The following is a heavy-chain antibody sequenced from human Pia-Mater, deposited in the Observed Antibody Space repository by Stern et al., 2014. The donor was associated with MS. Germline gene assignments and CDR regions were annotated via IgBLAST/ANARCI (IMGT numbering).Heavy chain of an antibody. CDR3: AKHACTGAACPFDL. CDR2: VYYSGAT. J-gene: IGHJ4*02. CDR1: GDSISSYTHY. Sequence: VQLEESGPGLVKPSETLSLTCAVSGDSISSYTHYWAWIRQPPGKGLEWIGSVYYSGATYYNPSLKSPVTISVDTSKNHFSPGLNSVTAADTAVYYCAKHACTGAACPFDLWGQGTLVTVSS. D-gene: IGHD2-8*02. V-gene: IGHV4-39*01.